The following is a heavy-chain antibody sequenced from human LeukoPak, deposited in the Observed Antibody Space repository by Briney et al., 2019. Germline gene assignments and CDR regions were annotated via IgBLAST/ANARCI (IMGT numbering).Heavy chain of an antibody. V-gene: IGHV3-23*01. Sequence: GGSLRLSCAASGFTFSSYAMSWVRQAPGKGLEWVSAISGSGGSTYYADSVKGRFTISRDNSKNTLYLQMNSLRAEDTAVYYCAEAGLGGSYYYYYGMDVWGQGTTVTVSS. D-gene: IGHD1-26*01. CDR1: GFTFSSYA. CDR2: ISGSGGST. CDR3: AEAGLGGSYYYYYGMDV. J-gene: IGHJ6*02.